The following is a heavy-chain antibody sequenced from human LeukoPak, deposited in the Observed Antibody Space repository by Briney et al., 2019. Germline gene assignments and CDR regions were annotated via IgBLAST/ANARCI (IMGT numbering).Heavy chain of an antibody. D-gene: IGHD6-19*01. Sequence: PGGSLRLSCAASGFTFSNTWMSWVRQAPGKGLEWVGRIKSKTDGGTTDYAAPVKGRFTISRDDSKNTLYLQMNSLKTEDTAVYYCTRDLEWLGKVDYWGQGTLVTVSS. CDR3: TRDLEWLGKVDY. J-gene: IGHJ4*02. V-gene: IGHV3-15*01. CDR2: IKSKTDGGTT. CDR1: GFTFSNTW.